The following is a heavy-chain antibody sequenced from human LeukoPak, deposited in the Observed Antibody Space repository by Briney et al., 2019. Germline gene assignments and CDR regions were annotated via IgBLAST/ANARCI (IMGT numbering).Heavy chain of an antibody. Sequence: PSETLSLTCGVSGYSISSGYLWGWIRQPPEKGLEWIGSIFPSRTPYYNPSLKSRVTISIGTSKNQFSLKLSSVTAADTAVYYCASLGGYQGGNFDYWGQGTLVTVSS. CDR2: IFPSRTP. CDR1: GYSISSGYL. V-gene: IGHV4-38-2*01. D-gene: IGHD2-2*01. CDR3: ASLGGYQGGNFDY. J-gene: IGHJ4*02.